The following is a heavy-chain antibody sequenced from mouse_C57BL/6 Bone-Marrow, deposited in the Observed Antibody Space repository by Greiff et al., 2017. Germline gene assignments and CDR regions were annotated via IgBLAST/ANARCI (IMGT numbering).Heavy chain of an antibody. D-gene: IGHD1-1*01. Sequence: QVQLQQSGAELARPGASVKLSCKASGYTFTSYGISWVKQRTGQGLEWIGEIYPRSGNTYYNEKFKREATLTADKSSSTAYMELRSLTSEDTSVYFFARSDYGVWCAYWGQGTLVTVSA. V-gene: IGHV1-81*01. CDR2: IYPRSGNT. J-gene: IGHJ3*01. CDR1: GYTFTSYG. CDR3: ARSDYGVWCAY.